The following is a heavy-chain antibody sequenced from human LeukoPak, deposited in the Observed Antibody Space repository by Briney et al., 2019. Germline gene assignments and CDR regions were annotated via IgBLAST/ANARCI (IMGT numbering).Heavy chain of an antibody. D-gene: IGHD3-22*01. CDR2: VNHSGTT. CDR3: ARRYSYDSSISQSSPIDY. V-gene: IGHV4-34*01. Sequence: SETLSLTCAVYGGSFSGYYWSWIRQPPGKGPEWIGEVNHSGTTNYNPSLKSRVTISVDTSKNQFSLKLSSVTAADMAKYYCARRYSYDSSISQSSPIDYWGQGMLVTVSS. J-gene: IGHJ4*02. CDR1: GGSFSGYY.